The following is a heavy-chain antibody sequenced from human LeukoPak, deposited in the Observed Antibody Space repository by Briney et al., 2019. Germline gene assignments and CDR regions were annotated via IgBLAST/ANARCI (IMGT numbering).Heavy chain of an antibody. CDR2: IIPIFGTP. J-gene: IGHJ6*03. CDR1: GGTFRTYS. V-gene: IGHV1-69*05. Sequence: SVKVSCKASGGTFRTYSVTWVRQAPGQGLEWMGGIIPIFGTPNYAQEFQGRVKVTTDDATGTAYMELSSLMSEDTAIYYCARVDRYHFYLDVWGKGTPATVSS. CDR3: ARVDRYHFYLDV.